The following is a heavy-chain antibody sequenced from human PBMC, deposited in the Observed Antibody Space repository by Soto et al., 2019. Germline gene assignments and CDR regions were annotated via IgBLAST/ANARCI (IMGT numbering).Heavy chain of an antibody. CDR2: INHSGST. CDR1: GGSFSGYY. J-gene: IGHJ6*02. D-gene: IGHD2-15*01. Sequence: PSETLSLTCAVYGGSFSGYYWSWIRQPPGKGLEWIGEINHSGSTNYNPSLKSRVTISVDTSKNQFSLKLSSVTAADTAVYYCARVVGVWPYYYYYGMDVWGQGTTVTVSS. V-gene: IGHV4-34*01. CDR3: ARVVGVWPYYYYYGMDV.